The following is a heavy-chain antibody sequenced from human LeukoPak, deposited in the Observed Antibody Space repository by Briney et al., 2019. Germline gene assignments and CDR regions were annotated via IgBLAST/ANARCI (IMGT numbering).Heavy chain of an antibody. CDR1: GFTFSSYW. Sequence: PGGSLRLSCAASGFTFSSYWMSWVRQAPGKGREWVANIKQDGSEKYYVDSVKGRFTISRDNAKNSLYLQMNSLRAEDTAVYYCARETRTYYYYMDVWGKGTTVTVSS. V-gene: IGHV3-7*01. CDR3: ARETRTYYYYMDV. J-gene: IGHJ6*03. CDR2: IKQDGSEK. D-gene: IGHD1-14*01.